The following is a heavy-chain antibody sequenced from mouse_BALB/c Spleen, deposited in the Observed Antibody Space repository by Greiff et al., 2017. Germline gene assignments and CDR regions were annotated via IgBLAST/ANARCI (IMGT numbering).Heavy chain of an antibody. CDR1: GYTFTSYW. D-gene: IGHD2-14*01. Sequence: DLVKPGASVKLSCKASGYTFTSYWINWIKQRPGQGLEWIGRIAPGSGSTYYNEMFKGKATLTVDTSSSTAYIQLSSLSSEDSAVYFCAGRYEGGAMDYWGQGTSVTVSS. CDR3: AGRYEGGAMDY. V-gene: IGHV1S41*01. J-gene: IGHJ4*01. CDR2: IAPGSGST.